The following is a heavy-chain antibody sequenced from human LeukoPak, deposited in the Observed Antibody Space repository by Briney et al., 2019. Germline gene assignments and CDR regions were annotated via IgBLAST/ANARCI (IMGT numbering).Heavy chain of an antibody. Sequence: GGSLRLSCAASGSTVSSNYMSWVRQAPGKGLEWASLIYSGGTTHYADSVKGRFTISRDNSKNTLYLEINSLRAEDTAVYYCARDTSGIGMDVWGQGTTVTVSS. J-gene: IGHJ6*02. CDR3: ARDTSGIGMDV. CDR1: GSTVSSNY. V-gene: IGHV3-53*01. D-gene: IGHD3-10*01. CDR2: IYSGGTT.